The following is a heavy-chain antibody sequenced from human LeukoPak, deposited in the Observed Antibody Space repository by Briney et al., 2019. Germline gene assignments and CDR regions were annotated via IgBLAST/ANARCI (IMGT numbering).Heavy chain of an antibody. V-gene: IGHV4-39*07. Sequence: SETLSLTCTVSGGSISSSSYYWGWIRQPPGKGLEWIGSIYYSGSTYYNPSLKSRVTISVDTSKNQFSLKLSSVTAADTAVYYCARDFVVVVAATLADNYYYYYMDVWGKGTTVTISS. CDR1: GGSISSSSYY. J-gene: IGHJ6*03. D-gene: IGHD2-15*01. CDR2: IYYSGST. CDR3: ARDFVVVVAATLADNYYYYYMDV.